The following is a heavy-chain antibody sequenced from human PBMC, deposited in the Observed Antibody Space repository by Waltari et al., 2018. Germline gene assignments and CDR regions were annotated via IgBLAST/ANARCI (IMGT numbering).Heavy chain of an antibody. CDR1: GYSFIDYG. CDR3: ARDKDFSFYYYMDV. D-gene: IGHD3-3*01. J-gene: IGHJ6*03. V-gene: IGHV1-18*01. Sequence: QVQVVQSGPEVKKPGASVKVSCKASGYSFIDYGIIWVRQAPGQGLECMGRIDIYNGHTKYAQKFQCRVTMTTDTSTSTAYMELRSLTSDDTAVYYCARDKDFSFYYYMDVWGEGTTVTVSS. CDR2: IDIYNGHT.